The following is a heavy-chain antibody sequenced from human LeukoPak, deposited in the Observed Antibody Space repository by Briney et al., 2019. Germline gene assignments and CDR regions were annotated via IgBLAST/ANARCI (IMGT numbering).Heavy chain of an antibody. J-gene: IGHJ4*02. CDR1: GFTFSSYE. V-gene: IGHV3-48*03. CDR3: ARDPWGIASSRLFDY. CDR2: ISSSGSTI. D-gene: IGHD6-13*01. Sequence: GGSLRLSCAASGFTFSSYEMNWVRQAPGKGLEWVSYISSSGSTIYYADSVKGRFTISRDNSKNSLYLQMNSLRAEDTALYYCARDPWGIASSRLFDYWGQGTLVTVSS.